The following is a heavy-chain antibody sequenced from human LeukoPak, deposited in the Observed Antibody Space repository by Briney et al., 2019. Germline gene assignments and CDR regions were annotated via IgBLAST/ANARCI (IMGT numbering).Heavy chain of an antibody. V-gene: IGHV4-34*01. J-gene: IGHJ3*01. CDR2: INHSGST. D-gene: IGHD2/OR15-2a*01. CDR1: GGSFSGYY. CDR3: ARPSPPLVT. Sequence: SETLSLTCAVYGGSFSGYYWSWIRRPPGKGLEWIGEINHSGSTNYNPSLKSRVTISVDTSKNQFSLKLSSVTAADTAVYYCARPSPPLVTWGQGTMVTVSS.